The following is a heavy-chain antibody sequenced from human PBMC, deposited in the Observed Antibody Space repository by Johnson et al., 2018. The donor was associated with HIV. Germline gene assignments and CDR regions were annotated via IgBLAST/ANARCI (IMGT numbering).Heavy chain of an antibody. CDR2: IWYDGSNR. D-gene: IGHD3-16*01. V-gene: IGHV3-33*06. CDR1: GFTLSNYG. CDR3: AQEKDYGAFDI. J-gene: IGHJ3*02. Sequence: QVQLVESGGGVVQSGRSLRLSCAASGFTLSNYGMHWVRQAPGKGLEWVALIWYDGSNRYYADSVKGRFTISRDNSKNTLYLQMNSLRAEDTAMYYCAQEKDYGAFDIWGQGTMVTVSS.